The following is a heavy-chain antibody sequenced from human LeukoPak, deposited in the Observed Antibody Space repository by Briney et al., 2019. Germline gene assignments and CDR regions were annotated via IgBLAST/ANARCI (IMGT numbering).Heavy chain of an antibody. J-gene: IGHJ4*02. V-gene: IGHV3-23*01. CDR2: ISGSGGST. CDR1: GFTFSSYA. D-gene: IGHD4-23*01. Sequence: PGGSLRLSCAASGFTFSSYAMSWVRQAPGKGLEWVSAISGSGGSTYYADSVKGRFTISRDNSKNTLYLQVNSLRAEDTAVYYCAKDRWTTVVRDLDYWGQGTLVTVSS. CDR3: AKDRWTTVVRDLDY.